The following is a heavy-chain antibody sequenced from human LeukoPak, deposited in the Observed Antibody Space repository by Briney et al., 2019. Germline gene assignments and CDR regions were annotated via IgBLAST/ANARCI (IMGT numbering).Heavy chain of an antibody. D-gene: IGHD2-8*01. V-gene: IGHV3-23*01. CDR1: GFTFAGFG. CDR2: ISGSSDKT. Sequence: GRSLRPSCAASGFTFAGFGMSWVRKAPGKGLEWVSSISGSSDKTDYADSANGRFTISRDDSKNTLYRQMNIRRAETPAVYYFARALYASPMAGDPWGQGTLVTVSS. CDR3: ARALYASPMAGDP. J-gene: IGHJ5*02.